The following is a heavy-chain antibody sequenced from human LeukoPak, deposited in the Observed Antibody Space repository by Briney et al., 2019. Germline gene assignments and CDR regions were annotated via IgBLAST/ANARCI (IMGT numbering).Heavy chain of an antibody. CDR2: ISYSGTT. D-gene: IGHD3-3*01. J-gene: IGHJ6*03. CDR3: ARSYYDFYGGAYYYYLDV. Sequence: PSETLSLTCTVSGDSISSHYWTWIRQPPGKGLQWIAYISYSGTTNYNPSLKSRVTTSIDTSKNRFSLKLTSVTAADTAVYYCARSYYDFYGGAYYYYLDVWGQGTTVTVSS. V-gene: IGHV4-59*11. CDR1: GDSISSHY.